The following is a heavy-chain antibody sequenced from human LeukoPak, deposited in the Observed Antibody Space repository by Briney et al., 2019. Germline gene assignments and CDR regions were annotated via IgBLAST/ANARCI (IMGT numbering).Heavy chain of an antibody. D-gene: IGHD3-16*01. CDR2: STGSGDSA. J-gene: IGHJ4*02. CDR3: AKGTTDYDASDPLDF. Sequence: PGGSLRLSCAASGSTFSSYAMTWVRQAPGKGLEWVSASTGSGDSAYYSDSVKGRFTISRDQSKSTVYLQMTSLRAEDTAVFYCAKGTTDYDASDPLDFWGQGTLVTVSS. CDR1: GSTFSSYA. V-gene: IGHV3-23*01.